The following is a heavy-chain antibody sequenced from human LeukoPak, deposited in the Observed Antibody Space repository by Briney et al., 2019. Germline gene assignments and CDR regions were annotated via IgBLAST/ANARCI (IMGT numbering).Heavy chain of an antibody. CDR2: INTDGSST. J-gene: IGHJ4*02. D-gene: IGHD3-22*01. CDR1: GFTFSSYW. Sequence: QPGGSLRLSCAASGFTFSSYWMHWVRQAPGKGLVWVSRINTDGSSTSSADSVKGRFTISRDNPKNTLYLQMNSMMAEYTAVYYCATELLSYYDSSGPDYWGQGTLVTVSS. V-gene: IGHV3-74*01. CDR3: ATELLSYYDSSGPDY.